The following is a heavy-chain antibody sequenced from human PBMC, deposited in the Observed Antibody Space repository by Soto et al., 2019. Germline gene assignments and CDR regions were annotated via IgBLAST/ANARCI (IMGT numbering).Heavy chain of an antibody. V-gene: IGHV3-23*01. CDR3: AKGGANWYFDY. D-gene: IGHD1-1*01. Sequence: GGFLRLSCAASGFSFSSFPMSWVRQAPGKGLESVSVIMGSGGRTYYADSVQGRFTISRDDSKSTVFLQMTSLRADDTATYYCAKGGANWYFDYRGQGTLVTVTS. CDR2: IMGSGGRT. CDR1: GFSFSSFP. J-gene: IGHJ4*02.